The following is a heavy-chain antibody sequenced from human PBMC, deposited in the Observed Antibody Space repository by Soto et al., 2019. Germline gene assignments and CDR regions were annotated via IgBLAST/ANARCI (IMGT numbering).Heavy chain of an antibody. CDR3: TRGPRPISTGTGAY. D-gene: IGHD3-10*01. Sequence: GGSLRLSCAASGFIFKMYWMHWVRQSPGKGLVWISRIYNNGTYSDYADSVRGRFTISRDNVNDTLYLQMNNLRAEDSGLYYCTRGPRPISTGTGAYWGQGTQVTVSS. V-gene: IGHV3-74*01. J-gene: IGHJ4*02. CDR2: IYNNGTYS. CDR1: GFIFKMYW.